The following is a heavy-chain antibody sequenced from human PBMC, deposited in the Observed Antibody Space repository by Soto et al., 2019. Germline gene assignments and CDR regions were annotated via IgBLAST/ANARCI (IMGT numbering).Heavy chain of an antibody. CDR2: INPTGGTT. CDR3: ARDLLEVAGLSPRIYGMDV. Sequence: QVQLVQSGAEVKKPGASVKVSCKASAHTFSSYFMHWVRQAPGQGLEWMGIINPTGGTTTYAQKFQGRITMTREASTSTVYMELSSLRSEDTAVYYCARDLLEVAGLSPRIYGMDVWGQGITVTVSS. V-gene: IGHV1-46*03. CDR1: AHTFSSYF. D-gene: IGHD6-19*01. J-gene: IGHJ6*02.